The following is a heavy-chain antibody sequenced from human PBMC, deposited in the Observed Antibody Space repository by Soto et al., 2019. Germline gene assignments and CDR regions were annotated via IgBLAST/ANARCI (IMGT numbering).Heavy chain of an antibody. CDR2: IYYSGST. D-gene: IGHD1-26*01. V-gene: IGHV4-59*01. CDR3: AREPIVGATYFDY. Sequence: QVQLQESGPGLVKPSETLSLTCTVSGGSISSYYWSWIRQPPGKGLEWIGYIYYSGSTNYNPSLKSRVTISVDTSKNQCSLKLSSVTAADTAVYYCAREPIVGATYFDYWGQGTLVTVSS. CDR1: GGSISSYY. J-gene: IGHJ4*02.